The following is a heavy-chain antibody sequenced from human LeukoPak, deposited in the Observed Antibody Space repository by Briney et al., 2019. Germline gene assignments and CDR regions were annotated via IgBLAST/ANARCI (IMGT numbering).Heavy chain of an antibody. J-gene: IGHJ4*02. V-gene: IGHV1-69*04. CDR3: ARESSGSYYTYFDY. CDR1: GGTFSSYA. CDR2: IIPILGIA. Sequence: GASVKVSCKASGGTFSSYAISWVRQAPGQGLEWMGRIIPILGIANYAQKFQGRVTITADKPTSTAYMELSSLRSEDTAVYYCARESSGSYYTYFDYWGQGTLVTVSS. D-gene: IGHD1-26*01.